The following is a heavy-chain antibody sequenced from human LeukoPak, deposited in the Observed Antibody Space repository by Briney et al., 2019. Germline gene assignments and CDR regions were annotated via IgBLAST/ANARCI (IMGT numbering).Heavy chain of an antibody. V-gene: IGHV4-61*01. D-gene: IGHD3-22*01. Sequence: SETLSLTCTVSGGSVSSGSYYWSWIRQPPGKGLEWSGYIYYSGSTNYNPSLKSRVTISVDTSKNQFSLKLSSVTAADTAVYYCARAPYYYDSSGYTTCGAFDIWGQGTMVTVSS. J-gene: IGHJ3*02. CDR3: ARAPYYYDSSGYTTCGAFDI. CDR1: GGSVSSGSYY. CDR2: IYYSGST.